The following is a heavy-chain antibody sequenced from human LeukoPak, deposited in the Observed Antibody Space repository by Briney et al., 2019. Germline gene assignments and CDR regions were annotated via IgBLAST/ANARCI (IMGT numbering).Heavy chain of an antibody. CDR1: GFTFSVHG. Sequence: GGSLRLSCAASGFTFSVHGMHWVRQAPGKGLEWLALIWIDGSSKYYADSVKGRFTISRDNSKNTLYLQMNSLRAEDTAVYYCARDWNDGCLDYWGQGTLVTVSS. D-gene: IGHD1-1*01. CDR2: IWIDGSSK. V-gene: IGHV3-33*01. CDR3: ARDWNDGCLDY. J-gene: IGHJ4*02.